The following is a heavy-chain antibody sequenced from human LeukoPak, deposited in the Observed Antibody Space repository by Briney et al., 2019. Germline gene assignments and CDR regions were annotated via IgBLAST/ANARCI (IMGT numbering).Heavy chain of an antibody. J-gene: IGHJ4*02. CDR2: IIPIFGTA. V-gene: IGHV1-69*13. D-gene: IGHD2-2*01. CDR3: AREGYCSSTSCRYRD. Sequence: GASVKVSCKASGYTFTSYGISWVRQAPGQGLEWMGGIIPIFGTANYAQKFQGRVTITADESTSTAYMELSSLRSEDTAVYYCAREGYCSSTSCRYRDWGQGTLVTVSS. CDR1: GYTFTSYG.